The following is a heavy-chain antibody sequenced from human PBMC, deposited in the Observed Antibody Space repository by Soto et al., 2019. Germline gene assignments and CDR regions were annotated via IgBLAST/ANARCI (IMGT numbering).Heavy chain of an antibody. CDR2: IYYTGTT. J-gene: IGHJ6*02. Sequence: QVPLQESGPGLVEASQTLSLTCTVSGATISSGGFYWSWIRQRPGKGLEWIGHIYYTGTTSYNPSLNSRVTISLDMSSNQFSLKLRSVTAADTAKYFCARDDSFYGEPGYGMNVWGQGTTVTVSS. V-gene: IGHV4-31*03. D-gene: IGHD4-17*01. CDR3: ARDDSFYGEPGYGMNV. CDR1: GATISSGGFY.